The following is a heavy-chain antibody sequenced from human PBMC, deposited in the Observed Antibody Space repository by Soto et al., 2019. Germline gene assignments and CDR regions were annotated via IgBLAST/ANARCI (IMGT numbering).Heavy chain of an antibody. Sequence: ASVKVSCKASGYTFTSYGISWVRQAPGQRLEWMGWISAYNGNTNYAQKLQGRVTMTTDTSTSTAYMELRSLRSDDTAVYYCARAHKGRNYYGSGSYYKVRYNWFDPWGQGTLVTVSS. CDR3: ARAHKGRNYYGSGSYYKVRYNWFDP. D-gene: IGHD3-10*01. CDR1: GYTFTSYG. CDR2: ISAYNGNT. J-gene: IGHJ5*02. V-gene: IGHV1-18*01.